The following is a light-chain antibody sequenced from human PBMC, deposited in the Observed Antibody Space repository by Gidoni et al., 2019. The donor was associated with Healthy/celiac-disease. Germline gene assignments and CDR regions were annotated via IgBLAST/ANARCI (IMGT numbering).Light chain of an antibody. CDR3: QQYGSSPRT. V-gene: IGKV3-20*01. J-gene: IGKJ1*01. Sequence: VLTQSPGPLSLSPCYRATLSCRASQSVSSSYLAWYQQKPGQAPRLLIYGASSRATGIPDRFSGSGSGTDFTLTISRLEPEDFAVYYCQQYGSSPRTFGQGTKVEIK. CDR2: GAS. CDR1: QSVSSSY.